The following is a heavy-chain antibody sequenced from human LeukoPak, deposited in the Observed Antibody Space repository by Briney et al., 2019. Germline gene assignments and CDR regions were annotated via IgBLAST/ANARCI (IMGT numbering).Heavy chain of an antibody. V-gene: IGHV3-23*01. CDR3: ASPYSSSWKYYFDY. Sequence: GGSLRLSCAASGFTFSGYAMSWVRQAPGKGLEWVSAISGSGGSTYHADSVKSRFTISRDNSKNTLYLQMNSLRAESTAVYFCASPYSSSWKYYFDYWGQGTLVTVSS. J-gene: IGHJ4*02. CDR2: ISGSGGST. D-gene: IGHD6-13*01. CDR1: GFTFSGYA.